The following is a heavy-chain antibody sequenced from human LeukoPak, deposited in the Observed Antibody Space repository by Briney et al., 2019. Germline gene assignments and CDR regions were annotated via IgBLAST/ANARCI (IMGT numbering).Heavy chain of an antibody. V-gene: IGHV4-34*01. Sequence: SETLSLTCAVYGGSFSGYYWSWIRQPPGKGLEWIGEINHSGSTNYNPSLKSRVTISVDTSKNQFSLKLSSVTAADTAVYYCARHGFRVRYNNHSKNRNNDRSVDYWGQGTLVTVSS. CDR3: ARHGFRVRYNNHSKNRNNDRSVDY. CDR1: GGSFSGYY. CDR2: INHSGST. J-gene: IGHJ4*02. D-gene: IGHD1-14*01.